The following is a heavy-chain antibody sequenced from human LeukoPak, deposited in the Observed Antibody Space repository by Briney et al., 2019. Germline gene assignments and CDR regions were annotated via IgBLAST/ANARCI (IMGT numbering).Heavy chain of an antibody. CDR3: ARNTRACPQKFDP. D-gene: IGHD5/OR15-5a*01. Sequence: PGGSLRLSCAASGFTFSSYAMHWVPQAPGKGLEWVAVISYDRRNKYYAHSVKGRFTTSRYNSKTTLYLQMNSLRAEDTSLYYCARNTRACPQKFDPWGQGNLVNVSS. V-gene: IGHV3-30*04. CDR2: ISYDRRNK. CDR1: GFTFSSYA. J-gene: IGHJ5*02.